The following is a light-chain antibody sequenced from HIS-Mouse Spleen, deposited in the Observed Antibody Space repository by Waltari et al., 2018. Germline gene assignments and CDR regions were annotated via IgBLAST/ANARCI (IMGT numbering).Light chain of an antibody. V-gene: IGLV2-23*01. CDR1: ISDVGSYDL. J-gene: IGLJ3*02. CDR2: EGS. CDR3: CSYAGSSTWV. Sequence: QSALTQPASVSGSPGRSITISCTGTISDVGSYDLVSWYQQQPGKAPKLMIYEGSKRPSGVSNRFSGSKSGNTASLTISGLQAEDEADYYCCSYAGSSTWVFGGGTKLTVL.